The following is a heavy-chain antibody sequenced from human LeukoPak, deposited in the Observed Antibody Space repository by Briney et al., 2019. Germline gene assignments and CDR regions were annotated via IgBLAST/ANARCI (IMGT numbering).Heavy chain of an antibody. CDR2: INRGGGGT. Sequence: QAGGSLLLSCAASGFTFTTFTMNWVRQAPGKGLEWVSAINRGGGGTYYADFVKGRFTISRDNSENTLYLQMNSLRAEDTATYYCAKGTERYREVSSFDSWGQGTQVTVSS. V-gene: IGHV3-23*01. CDR1: GFTFTTFT. D-gene: IGHD3-10*01. CDR3: AKGTERYREVSSFDS. J-gene: IGHJ4*02.